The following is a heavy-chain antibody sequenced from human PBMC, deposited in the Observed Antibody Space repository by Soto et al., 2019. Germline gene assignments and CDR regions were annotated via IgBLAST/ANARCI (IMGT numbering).Heavy chain of an antibody. Sequence: QVQLVQSGTEVKKPGASVKVSCQAAGYSISAYYIHWVRQAPGQGLEWMWWIDPKNGGTVSAQKFQGRLTMTRDTSISTVYMDLSGLTSDDTALYYCGRDDYGIFPYWGQGSLVTVSS. CDR3: GRDDYGIFPY. V-gene: IGHV1-2*02. J-gene: IGHJ4*02. CDR2: IDPKNGGT. D-gene: IGHD3-10*01. CDR1: GYSISAYY.